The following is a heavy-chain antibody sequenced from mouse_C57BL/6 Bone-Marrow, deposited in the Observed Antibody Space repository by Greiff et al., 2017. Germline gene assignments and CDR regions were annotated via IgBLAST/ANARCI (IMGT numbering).Heavy chain of an antibody. CDR3: ARRGFYYGNYGGFAY. Sequence: QVQLQQPGAELVKPGASVKLSCKASGYTFTSYWMQWVKQRPGQGLEWIGEIDPSDSYTNYNQKFKGKATLTVDTSSSPAYMQLSSLTSEDSAVYYCARRGFYYGNYGGFAYWGQGTLVTVSA. D-gene: IGHD2-1*01. CDR1: GYTFTSYW. CDR2: IDPSDSYT. J-gene: IGHJ3*01. V-gene: IGHV1-50*01.